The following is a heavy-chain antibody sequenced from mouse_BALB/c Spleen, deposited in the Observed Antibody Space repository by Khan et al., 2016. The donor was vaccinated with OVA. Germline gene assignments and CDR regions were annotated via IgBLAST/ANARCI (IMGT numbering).Heavy chain of an antibody. CDR1: GFTFSDYG. Sequence: EVELVESGGGLVQPGGSRKLSCAASGFTFSDYGMAWIRQGPGKGPEWITFISRWAYTFYYADTVTGRFTISRENAKNTLYLEMNSVRSEDTAKYYCARGCTGWFAYWGQGTLVTVSA. V-gene: IGHV5-15*02. J-gene: IGHJ3*01. CDR2: ISRWAYTF. CDR3: ARGCTGWFAY. D-gene: IGHD3-1*01.